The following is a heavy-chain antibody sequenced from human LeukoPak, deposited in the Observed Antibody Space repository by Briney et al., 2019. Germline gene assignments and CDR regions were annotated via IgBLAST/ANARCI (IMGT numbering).Heavy chain of an antibody. V-gene: IGHV3-7*01. J-gene: IGHJ5*02. CDR3: VRGQDGIDNWFDP. D-gene: IGHD5-24*01. Sequence: GGSLRLSCAASGFTFSSYWISWVRQAPGKGLEWVANIKQDGSEKYYVDSVKGRFTISRDNAKNSLSLQMTSLRAEDTAVYYCVRGQDGIDNWFDPWGQGTLVTVAS. CDR2: IKQDGSEK. CDR1: GFTFSSYW.